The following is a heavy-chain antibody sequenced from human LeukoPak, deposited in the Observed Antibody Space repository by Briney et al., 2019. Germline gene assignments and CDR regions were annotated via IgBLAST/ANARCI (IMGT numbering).Heavy chain of an antibody. V-gene: IGHV3-30*02. D-gene: IGHD2-21*01. Sequence: GGSLRLSCAASGFTFSSYGMHWVRQAPGKGLEWVAFIRYDGSSKYYADSVKGRFTVSRDNSKNTLYLQMNSLRAEDTAVYYCAPRVVVITAPFDYWGQGTLVTVSS. CDR1: GFTFSSYG. J-gene: IGHJ4*02. CDR2: IRYDGSSK. CDR3: APRVVVITAPFDY.